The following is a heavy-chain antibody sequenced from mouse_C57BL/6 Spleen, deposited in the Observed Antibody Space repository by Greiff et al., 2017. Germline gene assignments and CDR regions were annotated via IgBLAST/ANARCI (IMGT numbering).Heavy chain of an antibody. CDR1: GYTFTSYW. D-gene: IGHD2-5*01. J-gene: IGHJ4*01. CDR2: IDPNSGGT. Sequence: QVQLQQPGAELVKPGASVKLSCKASGYTFTSYWMHWVKQRPGRGLAWLGRIDPNSGGTQYNATVKSKATLTEDKPSSTAYMQLSSLTSEDSAVYYWARSGNYYSNPYAMDYWGQGTSVTVSS. V-gene: IGHV1-72*01. CDR3: ARSGNYYSNPYAMDY.